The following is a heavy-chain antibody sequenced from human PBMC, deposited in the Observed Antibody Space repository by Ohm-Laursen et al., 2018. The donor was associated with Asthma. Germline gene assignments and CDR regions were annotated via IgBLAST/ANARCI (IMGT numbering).Heavy chain of an antibody. CDR1: GYTFSRYS. V-gene: IGHV3-21*01. J-gene: IGHJ1*01. Sequence: LSLTCAASGYTFSRYSIHWIRQVPGKGLEWVASISTASTFIYYADSVRGRFTTSRDNAKNSVYLQMNSLRAEDTALYYCARIGPEWELPGREYSLHHWGQGTQVTVSS. CDR2: ISTASTFI. D-gene: IGHD1-26*01. CDR3: ARIGPEWELPGREYSLHH.